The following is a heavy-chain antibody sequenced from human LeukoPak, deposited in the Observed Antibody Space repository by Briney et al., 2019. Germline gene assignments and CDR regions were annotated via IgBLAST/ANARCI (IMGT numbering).Heavy chain of an antibody. CDR3: TAGTGRSDFDY. CDR2: IKRKGDDGTI. Sequence: YPGGSLRLSCAASGFTFSNAWMSWARQAPGKGLEWVGRIKRKGDDGTIDYAAPVKGKLTISRDDSKNTLYLQMNSLKSEDTAVYYCTAGTGRSDFDYWGQGTLVTVSS. D-gene: IGHD3/OR15-3a*01. V-gene: IGHV3-15*01. J-gene: IGHJ4*02. CDR1: GFTFSNAW.